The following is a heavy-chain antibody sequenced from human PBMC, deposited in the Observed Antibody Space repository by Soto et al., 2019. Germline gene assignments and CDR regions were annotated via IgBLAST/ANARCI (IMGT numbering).Heavy chain of an antibody. CDR3: AKAPLRPSSFDS. CDR1: GFTFSNYG. Sequence: GGSLRLSCAASGFTFSNYGMHWVRQAPGKGLEWVAFISNDGSKNYYADSVRGRFTISRDNSMNTLFLQMNSLRPEDTATYYYAKAPLRPSSFDSWGPGPLVPAPQ. J-gene: IGHJ4*02. CDR2: ISNDGSKN. V-gene: IGHV3-30*18. D-gene: IGHD2-15*01.